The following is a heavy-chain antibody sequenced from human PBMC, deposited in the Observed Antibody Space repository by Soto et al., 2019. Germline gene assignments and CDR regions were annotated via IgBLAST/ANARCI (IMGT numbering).Heavy chain of an antibody. J-gene: IGHJ5*02. CDR1: GGSISSGGYY. CDR2: IYYSGST. V-gene: IGHV4-31*03. CDR3: ARGSLRCSGGSCYSPWFDP. Sequence: PSETLSLTCTVSGGSISSGGYYWSWIRQHPGKGLEWIGYIYYSGSTYYNPSLKSRVTISVDTSKNQLSLKLSSVTAADTAVYYCARGSLRCSGGSCYSPWFDPWGQGTLVTVSS. D-gene: IGHD2-15*01.